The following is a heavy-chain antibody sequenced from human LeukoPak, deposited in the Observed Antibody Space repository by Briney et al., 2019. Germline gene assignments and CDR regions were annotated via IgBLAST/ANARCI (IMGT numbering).Heavy chain of an antibody. D-gene: IGHD6-13*01. CDR2: IHTSGSI. Sequence: KPSETLSLTCAVYGGSFSGHYWSWIRQPAGKGLEWIGRIHTSGSINYNPSLKSRVTMSVDTSKNQFSLKLSSVTAADTAVYYCAGYSSSWYFDYWGQGTLVTVSS. CDR1: GGSFSGHY. J-gene: IGHJ4*02. CDR3: AGYSSSWYFDY. V-gene: IGHV4-59*10.